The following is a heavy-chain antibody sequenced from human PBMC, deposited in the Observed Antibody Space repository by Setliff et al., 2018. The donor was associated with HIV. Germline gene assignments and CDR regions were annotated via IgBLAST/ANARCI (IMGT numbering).Heavy chain of an antibody. Sequence: SETLSLTCTVSGGSISSGGYYWSWIRQHPGKGLEWIGYIYYSGSTYYNPSLKSRVTMSVDTSKHLFSLKLSSVTAADTAVYYCARVGRYSASFGNWFDPWGQGTLVTVSS. CDR1: GGSISSGGYY. J-gene: IGHJ5*02. CDR2: IYYSGST. CDR3: ARVGRYSASFGNWFDP. V-gene: IGHV4-31*03. D-gene: IGHD6-6*01.